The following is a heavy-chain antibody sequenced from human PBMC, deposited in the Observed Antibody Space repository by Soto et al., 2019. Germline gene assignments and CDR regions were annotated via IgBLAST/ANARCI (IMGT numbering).Heavy chain of an antibody. CDR1: GLTFSSYW. V-gene: IGHV3-74*01. Sequence: PVRSLSLYCAHTGLTFSSYWMHWVRQAPGKGLVWVSRINNDGSSTSYADSVKGRFTISRDNAKNTLYLQMNSLRAEDTAVYYCARESGSYETFDYWGQGTLVTVSS. J-gene: IGHJ4*02. CDR3: ARESGSYETFDY. D-gene: IGHD1-26*01. CDR2: INNDGSST.